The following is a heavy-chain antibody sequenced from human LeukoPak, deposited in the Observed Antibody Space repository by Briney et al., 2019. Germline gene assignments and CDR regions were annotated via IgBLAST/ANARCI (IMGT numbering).Heavy chain of an antibody. CDR3: AKYGPQDSGSSHFDY. CDR2: IRDSGSST. D-gene: IGHD1-26*01. CDR1: GFTFSSYA. Sequence: PGGSLRLSCAASGFTFSSYAMSCVRQAPGKGLEWVSAIRDSGSSTHYADSVKGRFTTSRDNSKNTLFLQMNSLRAEDTAIYYCAKYGPQDSGSSHFDYWGQGALVTVSS. J-gene: IGHJ4*02. V-gene: IGHV3-23*01.